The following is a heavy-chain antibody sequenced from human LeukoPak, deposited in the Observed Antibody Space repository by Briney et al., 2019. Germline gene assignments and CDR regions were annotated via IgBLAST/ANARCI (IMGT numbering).Heavy chain of an antibody. J-gene: IGHJ4*02. D-gene: IGHD2-8*01. CDR2: INGLGDNP. Sequence: PGGSLRLSCEASGYTFSAHGTTWVRQAPGKGLQWVSTINGLGDNPSYAETVKGRFTISRDNSKNTVYLQMNSLRAEDTAIYYCAKVSVCYGCYFDYWGPGILVTVSS. V-gene: IGHV3-23*01. CDR1: GYTFSAHG. CDR3: AKVSVCYGCYFDY.